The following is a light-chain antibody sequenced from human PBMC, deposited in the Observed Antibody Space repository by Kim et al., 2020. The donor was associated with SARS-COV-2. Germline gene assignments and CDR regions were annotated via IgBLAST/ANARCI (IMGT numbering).Light chain of an antibody. CDR3: QQSYSTPYT. Sequence: SASVGDRVTSTCRASQSITSYLNWYQQKPGKAPKLLIYAASRLQSGVPSRFSGSGSGTDFTLTISSLQPEDFATYYCQQSYSTPYTFGQGTKLEI. J-gene: IGKJ2*01. CDR1: QSITSY. CDR2: AAS. V-gene: IGKV1-39*01.